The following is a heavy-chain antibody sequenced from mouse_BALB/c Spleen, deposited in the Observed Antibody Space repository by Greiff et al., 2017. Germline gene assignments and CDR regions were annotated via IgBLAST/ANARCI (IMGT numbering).Heavy chain of an antibody. CDR2: ISSGGSYT. J-gene: IGHJ2*01. Sequence: EVQRVESGGGLVKPGGSLKLSCAASGFTFSSYTMSWVRQTPEKRLEWVATISSGGSYTYYPDSVKGRFTISRDNAKNTLYLQMSSLKSEDTAMYYCTRGGYGYDVFDYWGQGTTLTVSS. V-gene: IGHV5-6-4*01. CDR1: GFTFSSYT. D-gene: IGHD2-2*01. CDR3: TRGGYGYDVFDY.